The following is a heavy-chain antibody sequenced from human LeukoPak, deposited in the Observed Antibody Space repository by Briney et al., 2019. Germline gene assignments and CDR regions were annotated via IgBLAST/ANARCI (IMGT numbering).Heavy chain of an antibody. Sequence: PSETLSLTCTVSGGSISSCDYYWSWIRQPPGKGLEWIGYIYYSGSTYYNPSLKSRVTISVDTSKNQFSLKLSSVTAADAAVYYCARGKVRHDAFDIWGQGTMVTVSS. CDR3: ARGKVRHDAFDI. CDR1: GGSISSCDYY. V-gene: IGHV4-30-4*01. CDR2: IYYSGST. J-gene: IGHJ3*02.